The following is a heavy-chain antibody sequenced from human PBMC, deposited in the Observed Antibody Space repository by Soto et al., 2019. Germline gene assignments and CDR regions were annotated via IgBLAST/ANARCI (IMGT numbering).Heavy chain of an antibody. V-gene: IGHV1-69*13. CDR3: ARLLDRSSLGYFDY. CDR1: GGTFSSYA. D-gene: IGHD3-22*01. CDR2: FMPIFGTA. Sequence: GASVKVSCKASGGTFSSYATSWVRQAPGQGLEWMGGFMPIFGTATYAQKFQGRVTITADESTSTAYMELGSLRSEDTAVYYCARLLDRSSLGYFDYWGQGTLVTVSS. J-gene: IGHJ4*02.